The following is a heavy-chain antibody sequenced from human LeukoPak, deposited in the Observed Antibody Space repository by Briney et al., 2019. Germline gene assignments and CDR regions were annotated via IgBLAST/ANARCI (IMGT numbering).Heavy chain of an antibody. CDR1: GYPFTDQF. J-gene: IGHJ4*02. Sequence: ASVKVSCKAPGYPFTDQFINWVRQAPGRGLEWMGWINPNSGDTNYEQRFQGRVTMTRDTSISTAYMDLTRLASDDTAVYYCARGELLVDYWGQGTLVTVSS. CDR2: INPNSGDT. D-gene: IGHD3-16*01. V-gene: IGHV1-2*02. CDR3: ARGELLVDY.